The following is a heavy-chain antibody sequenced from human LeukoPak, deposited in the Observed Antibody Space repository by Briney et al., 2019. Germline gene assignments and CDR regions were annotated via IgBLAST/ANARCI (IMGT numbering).Heavy chain of an antibody. D-gene: IGHD3-22*01. CDR2: ISYDGSNK. CDR1: GFTFSSYA. J-gene: IGHJ4*02. V-gene: IGHV3-30-3*01. Sequence: GGSLRLSCAASGFTFSSYATHWVRQAPGKGLEWVAVISYDGSNKYYADSVKGRFTISRDNSKNTLYLQMNSLRAEDTAVYYCATPKYYDSSGSPFDYWGQGTLVTVSS. CDR3: ATPKYYDSSGSPFDY.